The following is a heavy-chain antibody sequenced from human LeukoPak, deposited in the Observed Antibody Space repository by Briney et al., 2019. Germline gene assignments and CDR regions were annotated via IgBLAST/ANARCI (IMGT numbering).Heavy chain of an antibody. CDR3: ARKSIGGSYYSYYYYYMDV. Sequence: PSETLSLTCTVSGGSISSSSYYWGWIRQPPGKGLEWIGSIYYSGSTYYNPSLKSRVTISVDTSKNQFSLKLSSVTAADTAVYYCARKSIGGSYYSYYYYYMDVWGKGTTVTVSS. J-gene: IGHJ6*03. V-gene: IGHV4-39*01. D-gene: IGHD1-26*01. CDR1: GGSISSSSYY. CDR2: IYYSGST.